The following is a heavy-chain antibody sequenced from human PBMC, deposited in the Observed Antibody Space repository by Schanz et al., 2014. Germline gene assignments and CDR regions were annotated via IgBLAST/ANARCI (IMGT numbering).Heavy chain of an antibody. D-gene: IGHD3-10*01. CDR3: ARVEVSMVQGLIPSYYFDS. J-gene: IGHJ4*02. Sequence: DVQLVDSGGGLVQPGGSLRLSCAASGFTVSNSYIHWVRQAPGKGLEWISYISSTSRATYYADSVKGRFTISRDDAKNSLYLQMNSLSAEDTAVYYCARVEVSMVQGLIPSYYFDSWGQGTPVTVAS. CDR1: GFTVSNSY. V-gene: IGHV3-48*01. CDR2: ISSTSRAT.